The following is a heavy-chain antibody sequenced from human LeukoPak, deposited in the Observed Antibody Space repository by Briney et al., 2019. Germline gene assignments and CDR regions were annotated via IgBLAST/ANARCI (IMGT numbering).Heavy chain of an antibody. Sequence: GGSLRLSCAASGFTFSSYSMNWVRQAPGKGLEWVSSISSSSSYIYYADSVKGRFTISRDNSKNTLYLHINSLRAEDTAVYYCARGPRAYKYYSSWYFDYWGQGTLVTVSS. CDR1: GFTFSSYS. J-gene: IGHJ4*02. CDR2: ISSSSSYI. V-gene: IGHV3-21*01. CDR3: ARGPRAYKYYSSWYFDY. D-gene: IGHD6-13*01.